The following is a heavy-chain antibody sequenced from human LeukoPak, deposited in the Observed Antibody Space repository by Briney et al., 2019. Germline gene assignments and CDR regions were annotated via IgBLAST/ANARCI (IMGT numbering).Heavy chain of an antibody. CDR3: ARRSTTVTLRDAFDV. CDR2: IFYSGTA. CDR1: DDSVSSGDYF. D-gene: IGHD4-17*01. J-gene: IGHJ3*01. V-gene: IGHV4-61*08. Sequence: SETLSLTCTVSDDSVSSGDYFWSWIRQPPGKELEWIGHIFYSGTANYTPSLKSRVTISVDTSRTQFSLRLSSVTAADTAVYYCARRSTTVTLRDAFDVWGQGKMVTVSS.